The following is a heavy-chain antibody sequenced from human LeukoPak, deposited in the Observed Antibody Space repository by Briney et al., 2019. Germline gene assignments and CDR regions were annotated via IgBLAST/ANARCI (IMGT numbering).Heavy chain of an antibody. CDR1: GFAFSQFT. CDR2: ISHDGYHE. J-gene: IGHJ3*02. Sequence: GGSLRLSCAASGFAFSQFTVHWVRQAPGKGLEWVAVISHDGYHEYYADSVKGRFTISRDNSRNTLFLQMNSLRADDTAVYYCARVGYNYDLGNAFGIWGQGTVVTVSS. CDR3: ARVGYNYDLGNAFGI. D-gene: IGHD1-20*01. V-gene: IGHV3-30-3*01.